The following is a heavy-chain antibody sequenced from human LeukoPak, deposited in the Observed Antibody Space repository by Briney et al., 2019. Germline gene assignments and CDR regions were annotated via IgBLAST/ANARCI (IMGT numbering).Heavy chain of an antibody. CDR2: VDPEDGET. Sequence: APVKVSCKASGYTFMHYYMHWVQQAPGKGLEWMGRVDPEDGETVYAQKFQGRVIITVDTSRDTSYMELSSLRSDDTAVYYCARGGSVAIDPWGQGTLVIVSS. D-gene: IGHD3-16*01. J-gene: IGHJ5*02. CDR1: GYTFMHYY. CDR3: ARGGSVAIDP. V-gene: IGHV1-69-2*01.